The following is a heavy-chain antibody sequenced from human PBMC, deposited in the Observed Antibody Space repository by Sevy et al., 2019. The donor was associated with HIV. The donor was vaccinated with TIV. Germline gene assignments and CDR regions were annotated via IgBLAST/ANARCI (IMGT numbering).Heavy chain of an antibody. CDR1: GYTFTSYG. V-gene: IGHV1-18*01. CDR3: TRDRWGSSGDY. Sequence: ASVKVSCKVSGYTFTSYGISWVRQAPGQGLEWMGWISAYNGNKNYAQTLQCRVTMTTDTSTSTAYMELRSLRSDDTAVYYCTRDRWGSSGDYWGQGTLVTVSS. D-gene: IGHD6-19*01. CDR2: ISAYNGNK. J-gene: IGHJ4*02.